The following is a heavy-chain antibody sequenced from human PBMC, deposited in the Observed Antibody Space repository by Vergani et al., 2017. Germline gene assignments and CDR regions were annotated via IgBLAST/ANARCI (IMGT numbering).Heavy chain of an antibody. CDR2: ISWNSGSI. Sequence: EVQLVESGGGLVQPGRSLRLSCAASGFTFDDYAMHWVRQAPGKGLEWVSGISWNSGSIGYADSVKGRFTISRDNAKNSLYLQMNSLRAEDTAVYYCARGPKYYDSSGLLSPFDYWGQGTLVTVSS. CDR3: ARGPKYYDSSGLLSPFDY. V-gene: IGHV3-9*01. J-gene: IGHJ4*02. CDR1: GFTFDDYA. D-gene: IGHD3-22*01.